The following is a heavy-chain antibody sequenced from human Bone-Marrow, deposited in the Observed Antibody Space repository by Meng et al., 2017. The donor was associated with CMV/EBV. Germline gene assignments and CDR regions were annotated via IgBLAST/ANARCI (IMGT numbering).Heavy chain of an antibody. Sequence: AGTLRLSCTVPGGSISSSSYYWGWIRQPPGKGLEWIGSIYYSGSTYYNPSLRSRVTMSLDTSKNQFSLELSSVTSADTALYYCARISSSSRPNVEHWGQGTLVPVSS. J-gene: IGHJ1*01. CDR2: IYYSGST. V-gene: IGHV4-39*07. D-gene: IGHD6-6*01. CDR3: ARISSSSRPNVEH. CDR1: GGSISSSSYY.